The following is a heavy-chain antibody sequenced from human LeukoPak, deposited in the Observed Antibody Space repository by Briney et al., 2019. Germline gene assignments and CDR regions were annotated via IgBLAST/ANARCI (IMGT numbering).Heavy chain of an antibody. D-gene: IGHD6-13*01. CDR3: ARTTEAHSWRTRYYDYYMDV. J-gene: IGHJ6*03. CDR1: GYSISSGYY. V-gene: IGHV4-61*01. CDR2: IYYSGST. Sequence: SETLSLTCTVSGYSISSGYYWSWIRQPPGKGLEWIGYIYYSGSTNYNPSLKSRVTISVDTSKNQFSLKLSSVTAADAAVYYCARTTEAHSWRTRYYDYYMDVWGKGTTVTVSS.